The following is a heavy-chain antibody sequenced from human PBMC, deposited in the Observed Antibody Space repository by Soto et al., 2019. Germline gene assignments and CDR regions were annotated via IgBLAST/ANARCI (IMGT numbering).Heavy chain of an antibody. J-gene: IGHJ4*02. V-gene: IGHV3-53*04. CDR2: IYSGGST. D-gene: IGHD1-20*01. Sequence: GGSLRLSCAASGFTVSSNYMSWVRQAPGKGLEWVSVIYSGGSTYYADSVKGRFTISRHNSKNTLYLQMNSLRAEDTAVYYCARGITGTTYPFDYWGQGTLVTVSS. CDR1: GFTVSSNY. CDR3: ARGITGTTYPFDY.